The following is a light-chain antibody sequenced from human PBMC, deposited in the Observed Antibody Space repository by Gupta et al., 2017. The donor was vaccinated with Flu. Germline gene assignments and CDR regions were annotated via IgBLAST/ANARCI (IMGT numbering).Light chain of an antibody. CDR3: RQLCRPPYT. J-gene: IGKJ2*01. V-gene: IGKV1-33*01. Sequence: PSSLSASVGDRVTITVLATQDIRKHLHWHQDKPGRAAKLPLYDGSKSGTRVPSRSNGSKSGSHFIFTITSPPRPDFAPSCCRQLCRPPYTFGQGTKLELK. CDR2: DGS. CDR1: QDIRKH.